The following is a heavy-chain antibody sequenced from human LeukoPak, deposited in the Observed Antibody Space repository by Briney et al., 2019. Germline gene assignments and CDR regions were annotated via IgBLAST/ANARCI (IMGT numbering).Heavy chain of an antibody. Sequence: SQTLSLTCAISGDSVSSNSAAWNWIRQSPSRGLEWLGRTYYRSKWYNDYAVSVKSRITINPDTSKNQSSLQLNSVTPEDTAVYYCARDLSGSYWGKYYFDYWGQGTLVTVSS. CDR3: ARDLSGSYWGKYYFDY. J-gene: IGHJ4*02. CDR1: GDSVSSNSAA. D-gene: IGHD1-26*01. V-gene: IGHV6-1*01. CDR2: TYYRSKWYN.